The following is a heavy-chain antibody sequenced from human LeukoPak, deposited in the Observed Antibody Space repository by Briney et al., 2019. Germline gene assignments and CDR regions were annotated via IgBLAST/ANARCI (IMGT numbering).Heavy chain of an antibody. J-gene: IGHJ6*02. CDR1: GGTFSSCA. CDR3: ARGVFGELLPDYYYYGMDV. V-gene: IGHV1-69*06. CDR2: IIPIFGTA. Sequence: SVKVSCKASGGTFSSCAISRVRQAPGQGLEWMGGIIPIFGTANYAQKFQGRVTITADKSTSKAHMELSSLRSEDTAVYYCARGVFGELLPDYYYYGMDVWGQGTTVTVSS. D-gene: IGHD3-10*02.